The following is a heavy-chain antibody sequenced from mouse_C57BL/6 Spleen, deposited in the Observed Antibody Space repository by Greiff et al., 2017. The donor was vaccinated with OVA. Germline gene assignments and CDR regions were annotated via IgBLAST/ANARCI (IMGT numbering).Heavy chain of an antibody. CDR1: GFTFSDYG. J-gene: IGHJ4*01. D-gene: IGHD1-2*01. CDR2: ISSGSSTI. V-gene: IGHV5-17*01. CDR3: ASAHYDGDYYAMDY. Sequence: EVMLVESGGGLVKPGGSLKLSCAASGFTFSDYGMHWVRQAPEKGLEWVAYISSGSSTIYYADTVKGRFTISRDNAKNTLFLQMTSLRSEDTAMYYCASAHYDGDYYAMDYWGQGPPVTVSS.